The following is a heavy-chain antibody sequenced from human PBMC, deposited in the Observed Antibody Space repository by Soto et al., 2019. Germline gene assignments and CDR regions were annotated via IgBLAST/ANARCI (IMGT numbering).Heavy chain of an antibody. Sequence: GGSLRLSCAVSGFTFSSYSMNWVRQAPGKGLEWISYISDSSSIIYYADSVKGRFTISRDNAKNSLYLQMNSLRAEDTAVYYCASLGDCSSTSCYAGWFDPWGQGTLVTVSS. J-gene: IGHJ5*02. V-gene: IGHV3-48*01. CDR2: ISDSSSII. D-gene: IGHD2-2*01. CDR1: GFTFSSYS. CDR3: ASLGDCSSTSCYAGWFDP.